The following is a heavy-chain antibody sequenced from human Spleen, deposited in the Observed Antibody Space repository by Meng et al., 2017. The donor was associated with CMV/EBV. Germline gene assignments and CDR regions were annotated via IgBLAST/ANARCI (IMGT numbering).Heavy chain of an antibody. D-gene: IGHD1-26*01. V-gene: IGHV4-31*03. CDR3: ARGLVGATTGYYYVMDV. J-gene: IGHJ6*02. CDR1: GGSISSGGYY. Sequence: SETLSLTCTVSGGSISSGGYYWSWIRQHPGKGLEWIGYIYYSVSTYYNPSLKSRPTIFVDTSKNQFSLALSTVTAADTAVYYCARGLVGATTGYYYVMDVWGQGTTVTVSS. CDR2: IYYSVST.